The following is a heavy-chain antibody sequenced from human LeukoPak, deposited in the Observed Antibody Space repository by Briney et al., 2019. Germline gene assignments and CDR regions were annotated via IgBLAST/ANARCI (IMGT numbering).Heavy chain of an antibody. D-gene: IGHD6-19*01. V-gene: IGHV3-74*01. J-gene: IGHJ4*02. CDR1: GFTLSSYW. Sequence: GGSLRLSCAASGFTLSSYWMHWVRQAPGKGPVWVARTNRDGSSTAYADSVKGRFTISKDNAKNTLYLLMNSLRPEDTAVYFCARWAGQNSDWYGPFDDWGQGTLVTVSS. CDR3: ARWAGQNSDWYGPFDD. CDR2: TNRDGSST.